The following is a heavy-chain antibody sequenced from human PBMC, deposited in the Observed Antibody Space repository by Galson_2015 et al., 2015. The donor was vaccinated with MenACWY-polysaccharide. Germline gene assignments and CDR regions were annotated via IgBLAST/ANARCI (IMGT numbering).Heavy chain of an antibody. CDR2: MSYDGSNK. CDR1: GFNFRSYG. Sequence: SLRLSCAASGFNFRSYGMHWVRQAPGKGLEWVAVMSYDGSNKYYIDSVKGQFTISKDTSKNTLYLQMDSLRIEDTAMYYCAKGAADSDYWGQGTLVTVSS. D-gene: IGHD2-15*01. CDR3: AKGAADSDY. J-gene: IGHJ4*02. V-gene: IGHV3-30*18.